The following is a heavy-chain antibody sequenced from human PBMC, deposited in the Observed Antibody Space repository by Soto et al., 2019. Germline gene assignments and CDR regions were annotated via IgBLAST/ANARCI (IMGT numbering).Heavy chain of an antibody. Sequence: SETLSLTCAVSGGSISTGAYSWNWIRQPPGKGLEWIGYIYHSGSTYDNPSLKSRVTISVDRSKNQFSLKLSSVTAADTAVYYCARALGDNIDYWGQGTLVTVSS. D-gene: IGHD4-17*01. J-gene: IGHJ4*02. CDR2: IYHSGST. CDR1: GGSISTGAYS. CDR3: ARALGDNIDY. V-gene: IGHV4-30-2*01.